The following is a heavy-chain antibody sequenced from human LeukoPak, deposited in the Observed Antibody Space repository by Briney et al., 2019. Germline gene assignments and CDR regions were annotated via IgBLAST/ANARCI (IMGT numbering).Heavy chain of an antibody. D-gene: IGHD2-2*02. CDR1: GGSFSGYY. CDR2: INHSGST. J-gene: IGHJ5*02. CDR3: ARVRRAAPCYFFPAAIGLLGWFDP. Sequence: SETLSLTCAVYGGSFSGYYWSWIRQPPGKGLEWIGEINHSGSTNYNPSLKSRVTISVDTSKNQFSLKLSSVTAADTAVYYCARVRRAAPCYFFPAAIGLLGWFDPWGQGTLVTVSS. V-gene: IGHV4-34*01.